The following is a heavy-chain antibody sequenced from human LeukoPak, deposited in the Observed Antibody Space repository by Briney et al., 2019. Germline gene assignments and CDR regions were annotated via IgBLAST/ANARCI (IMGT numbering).Heavy chain of an antibody. CDR1: GYSFTSYW. J-gene: IGHJ3*02. D-gene: IGHD3-3*01. V-gene: IGHV5-51*01. CDR2: IYPGDSDT. Sequence: GESLKISCKGSGYSFTSYWIGWVRQMPGKGLEWMGIIYPGDSDTRYSPSFQGQVTISADKSISTAYLQWSGLEASDTAMYYCARRITIFGVVIRYDAFDIWGQGTMVTVSS. CDR3: ARRITIFGVVIRYDAFDI.